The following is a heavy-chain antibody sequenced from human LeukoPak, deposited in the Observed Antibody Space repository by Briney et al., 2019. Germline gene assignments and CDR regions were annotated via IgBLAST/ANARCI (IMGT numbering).Heavy chain of an antibody. CDR1: GYTFTHYY. CDR3: STEDKYCTSTTCGDS. CDR2: IIPHSGGT. J-gene: IGHJ5*02. V-gene: IGHV1-2*02. Sequence: ASVKVSCKASGYTFTHYYMHWVRQAPGQGLEWIGYIIPHSGGTTYAQKLQGRVTMTRDTSSSAVYMDLSSLRSDDTAVYYCSTEDKYCTSTTCGDSWGQGTLVTVSS. D-gene: IGHD2-2*01.